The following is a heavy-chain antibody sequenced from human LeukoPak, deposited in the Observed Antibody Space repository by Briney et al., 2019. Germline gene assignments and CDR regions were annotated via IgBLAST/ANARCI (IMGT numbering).Heavy chain of an antibody. CDR2: ISGSGGST. CDR3: AHCGDDRGYYGMDV. Sequence: GGSLRLSCAASGFTFSSYAMSWVRQAPGKGLEWVSAISGSGGSTYYADSVKGRFTISRDNSKNTLYLQMNSLRAEDTAVYYCAHCGDDRGYYGMDVWGQGTTVTVSS. D-gene: IGHD4-17*01. V-gene: IGHV3-23*01. J-gene: IGHJ6*02. CDR1: GFTFSSYA.